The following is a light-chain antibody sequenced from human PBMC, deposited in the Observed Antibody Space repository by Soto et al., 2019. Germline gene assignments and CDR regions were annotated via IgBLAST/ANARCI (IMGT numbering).Light chain of an antibody. CDR2: GAS. CDR3: QQYGSSPPYT. J-gene: IGKJ2*01. V-gene: IGKV3-20*01. CDR1: QSVSSSY. Sequence: EIVLTQSPGTLSLSPGERDTLSCRASQSVSSSYLAWYQQKPGQAPRLLIYGASSRATGIPDRFSGSGSGTDFTLTSSRLEPEDFAVYYCQQYGSSPPYTFGQGTKLEIK.